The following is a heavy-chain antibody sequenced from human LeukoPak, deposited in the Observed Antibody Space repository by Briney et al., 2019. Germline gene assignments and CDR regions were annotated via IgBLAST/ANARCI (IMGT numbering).Heavy chain of an antibody. CDR1: GFTFSSYA. V-gene: IGHV3-23*01. D-gene: IGHD3-10*01. J-gene: IGHJ6*02. CDR3: ANGGSYYYYYGMDV. Sequence: GGSLRLSCAASGFTFSSYAMSWVRQAPGKGREWVLAISGSGGSTYYADSVKGRFTISRDNSKNTLYLQMNSLRAEDTAVYYCANGGSYYYYYGMDVWGQGTTVTVSS. CDR2: ISGSGGST.